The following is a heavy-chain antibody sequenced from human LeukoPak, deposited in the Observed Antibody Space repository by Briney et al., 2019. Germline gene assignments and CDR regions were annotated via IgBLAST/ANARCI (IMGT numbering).Heavy chain of an antibody. D-gene: IGHD1-26*01. CDR2: ISLSGRT. CDR3: SRESGPFSPFGH. Sequence: SETLSLTCGVSGGSISSTNWYSWVRQPPGQGLEWIGEISLSGRTNYNPSLKSRVTMPLDESKNHLSLNLASVTAADTAVYYCSRESGPFSPFGHWGQGTLVAVTS. CDR1: GGSISSTNW. V-gene: IGHV4-4*02. J-gene: IGHJ4*02.